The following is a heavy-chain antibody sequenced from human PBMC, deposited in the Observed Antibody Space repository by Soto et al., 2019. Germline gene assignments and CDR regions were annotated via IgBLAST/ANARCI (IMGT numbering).Heavy chain of an antibody. CDR3: ARDSYSAI. J-gene: IGHJ3*02. Sequence: SGFTVSSNYMSWVRQAPGKGLECVSLIYTGGSTYYAESVKGRFTISRDNSKNVVYLQMNSLRAEDTAVYYCARDSYSAIWGQGTMVTVSS. D-gene: IGHD1-26*01. CDR1: GFTVSSNY. V-gene: IGHV3-66*01. CDR2: IYTGGST.